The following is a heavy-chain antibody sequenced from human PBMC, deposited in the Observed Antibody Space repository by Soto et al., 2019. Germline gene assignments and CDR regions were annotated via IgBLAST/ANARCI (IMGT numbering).Heavy chain of an antibody. CDR3: ARDDSGFSGSHYIDYFNY. J-gene: IGHJ4*02. V-gene: IGHV4-59*12. CDR1: GGSISSYY. Sequence: PSETLSLTCTVSGGSISSYYWSWFRQPPGQGLEWVGYIYYTGTTTYNPSLRSRVAISVDASKSQFSLDLRSVTAADTAVYYCARDDSGFSGSHYIDYFNYWGQGALVTVSS. CDR2: IYYTGTT. D-gene: IGHD1-26*01.